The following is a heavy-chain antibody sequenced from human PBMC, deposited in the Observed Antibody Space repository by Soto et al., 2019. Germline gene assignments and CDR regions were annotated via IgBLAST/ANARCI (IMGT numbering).Heavy chain of an antibody. CDR3: ASGLVTTLHY. D-gene: IGHD4-17*01. Sequence: SETLSLTCTVSGGSISSYSWSWIRQPPGKGLEWIGYIYHSGSTYHNPSLKSRVTISVDRSKNQFSLKLSSVTAADTAVYYCASGLVTTLHYWGQGTLVTVSS. CDR2: IYHSGST. J-gene: IGHJ4*02. V-gene: IGHV4-30-2*01. CDR1: GGSISSYS.